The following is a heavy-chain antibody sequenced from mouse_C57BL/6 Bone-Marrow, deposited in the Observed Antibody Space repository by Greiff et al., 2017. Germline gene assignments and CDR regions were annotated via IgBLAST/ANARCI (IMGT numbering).Heavy chain of an antibody. V-gene: IGHV1-72*01. Sequence: QVQLQQPGAELVKPGASVKLSCKASGYTFTSYWMHWVKQRPGQGLEWIGRINPNSGGTNYNEKFKSKATLTVDKSSSTAYMQLISLTSEDSAVYDCARSYYGSSFFDYWGQGTTLTVSA. J-gene: IGHJ2*01. D-gene: IGHD1-1*01. CDR3: ARSYYGSSFFDY. CDR1: GYTFTSYW. CDR2: INPNSGGT.